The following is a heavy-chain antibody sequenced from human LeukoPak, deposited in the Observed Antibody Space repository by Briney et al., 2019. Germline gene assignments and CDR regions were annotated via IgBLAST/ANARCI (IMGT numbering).Heavy chain of an antibody. J-gene: IGHJ4*02. CDR1: GGTFSSYA. Sequence: SVKVSCKASGGTFSSYAISWVRQAPGQGLEWMGGIIPIFGTANYAQKFQGRVTITADESTSTAYMELSSLRSEDTAVYYCARVRRAVAGFDYWGQGTLVTVSS. CDR2: IIPIFGTA. V-gene: IGHV1-69*13. D-gene: IGHD6-19*01. CDR3: ARVRRAVAGFDY.